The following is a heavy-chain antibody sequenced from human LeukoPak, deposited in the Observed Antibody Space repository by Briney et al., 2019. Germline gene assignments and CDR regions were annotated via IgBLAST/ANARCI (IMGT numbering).Heavy chain of an antibody. D-gene: IGHD3-22*01. CDR1: GFTFSSYS. J-gene: IGHJ4*02. CDR3: AKGSYYDSSGSFYFDY. CDR2: ISGSGDNT. V-gene: IGHV3-23*01. Sequence: GGSLRLSCEVSGFTFSSYSMNWVRQAPGKGLEWVSGISGSGDNTYYADSVKGRFTISRDNSKNTLYVQVNSLGTEDTAAYYCAKGSYYDSSGSFYFDYWGQGTLVTVSS.